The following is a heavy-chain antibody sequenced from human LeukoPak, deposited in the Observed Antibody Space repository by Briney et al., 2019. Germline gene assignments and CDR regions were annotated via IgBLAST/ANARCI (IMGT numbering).Heavy chain of an antibody. V-gene: IGHV4-34*01. CDR3: AREGGPYRPLDY. CDR1: GESFSGHY. J-gene: IGHJ4*02. Sequence: KTSETLSLTCAVYGESFSGHYCSWVRQPPGKGLEWIGEVNLQGSTNYNPSLMGRVAIAVDTSENHISLQLTSVTAADTAVYYCAREGGPYRPLDYSGQGTLVTVSS. CDR2: VNLQGST.